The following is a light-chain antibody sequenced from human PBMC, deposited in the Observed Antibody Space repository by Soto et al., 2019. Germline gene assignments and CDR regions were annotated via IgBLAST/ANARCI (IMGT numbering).Light chain of an antibody. CDR1: QSLLHSNGYNY. CDR2: LGS. Sequence: DIVMTQSPLSLPVTPGEPASISCRSSQSLLHSNGYNYLDWYLQKPGQSPQLLIYLGSNRAFGVPERFSGSGSGTDVTLKISRVEAEDVGVCYCMHALQTPWTFGQGTKVEFK. J-gene: IGKJ1*01. CDR3: MHALQTPWT. V-gene: IGKV2-28*01.